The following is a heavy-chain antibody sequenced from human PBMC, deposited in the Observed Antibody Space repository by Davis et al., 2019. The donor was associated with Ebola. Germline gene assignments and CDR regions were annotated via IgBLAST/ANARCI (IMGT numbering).Heavy chain of an antibody. Sequence: ASVKVSCKASGYTFTGYYMHWVRQAPGQGLEWMGWINPNSGGTNYAQKFQGRVTMTRNTSISTAYMELSSLRSEDTAVYYCARAPHREGIDYWGQGTLVTVSS. V-gene: IGHV1-2*02. D-gene: IGHD6-13*01. CDR2: INPNSGGT. J-gene: IGHJ4*02. CDR1: GYTFTGYY. CDR3: ARAPHREGIDY.